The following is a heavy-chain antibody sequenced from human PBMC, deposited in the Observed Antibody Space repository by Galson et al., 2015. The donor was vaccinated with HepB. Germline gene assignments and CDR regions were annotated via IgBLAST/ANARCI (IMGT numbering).Heavy chain of an antibody. Sequence: SLRLSCAASGFTFSNAWMSWVRQAPGKGLEWVGRIKSKTDGGTTDYAAPVKGRFTISRDDSKNTLYLQMNSLKTEDTAVYYCTTGLYDSSPDYWGQGTLVTVSS. CDR1: GFTFSNAW. D-gene: IGHD3-22*01. V-gene: IGHV3-15*01. J-gene: IGHJ4*02. CDR3: TTGLYDSSPDY. CDR2: IKSKTDGGTT.